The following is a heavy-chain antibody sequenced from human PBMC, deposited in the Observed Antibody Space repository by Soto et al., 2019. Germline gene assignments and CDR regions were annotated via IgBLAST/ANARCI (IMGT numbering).Heavy chain of an antibody. V-gene: IGHV4-34*01. D-gene: IGHD3-9*01. CDR2: INHSGST. CDR1: GGSFSGYY. Sequence: SETLSLTCAVYGGSFSGYYWSWIRQPPGKGLEWIGEINHSGSTNYNPSLKSRVTISVDTSKNQFSLKLSSVTAADTAVYYCAGGPIRLRYFDWSLEPYYFDYWGQGTLVTVSS. CDR3: AGGPIRLRYFDWSLEPYYFDY. J-gene: IGHJ4*02.